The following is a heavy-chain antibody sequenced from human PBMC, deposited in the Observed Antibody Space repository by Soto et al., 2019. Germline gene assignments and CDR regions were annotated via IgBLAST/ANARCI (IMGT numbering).Heavy chain of an antibody. CDR2: IYHSGSI. J-gene: IGHJ5*02. CDR1: GGSISSGGYS. Sequence: QLQLQESGSGLVKPSQTLSLTCAVSGGSISSGGYSWSWIRQPPGKGLEWIGYIYHSGSIYYNPAPXSXXTISADRSENQSSLKLSSVTAADTAVYYCASVPAPWGQGTLVTVSS. CDR3: ASVPAP. V-gene: IGHV4-30-2*01.